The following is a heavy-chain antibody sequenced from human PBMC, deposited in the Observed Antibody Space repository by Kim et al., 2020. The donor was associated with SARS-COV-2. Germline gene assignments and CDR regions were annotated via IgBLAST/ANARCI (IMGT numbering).Heavy chain of an antibody. V-gene: IGHV2-5*01. D-gene: IGHD2-21*02. Sequence: SPSLKSRLTITKDTSKNQVVLTMTNMDPVDTATYYCAHTRWVVTPWYFDYWGQGTLVTVSS. CDR3: AHTRWVVTPWYFDY. J-gene: IGHJ4*02.